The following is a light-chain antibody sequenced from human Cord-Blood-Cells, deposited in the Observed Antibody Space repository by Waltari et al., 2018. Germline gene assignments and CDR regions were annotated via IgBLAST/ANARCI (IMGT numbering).Light chain of an antibody. CDR2: EVS. CDR3: CSYAGSSTFV. J-gene: IGLJ1*01. CDR1: SSDVGSYNL. Sequence: QSALTQPASVSGSPGQSFTISCTGTSSDVGSYNLVSWYQQHPGKAPKLMIYEVSKRPSGVSNRFSGSKSGNTASPTISGLQAEDEADYYCCSYAGSSTFVFGTGTKVTVL. V-gene: IGLV2-23*02.